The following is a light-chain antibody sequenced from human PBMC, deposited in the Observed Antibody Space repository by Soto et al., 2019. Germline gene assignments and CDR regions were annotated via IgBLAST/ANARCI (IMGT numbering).Light chain of an antibody. J-gene: IGLJ1*01. Sequence: LTQPHSVSESPGQTVTISCTRSSGSIASDYVQWYQQHPGKAPKLMIYDVSKRPSGVPDRFSGSKSGNTASLTISGLQAEDEADYYCCSYAGSYTYVFGTGTKLTVL. V-gene: IGLV2-11*01. CDR1: SSGSIASDY. CDR3: CSYAGSYTYV. CDR2: DVS.